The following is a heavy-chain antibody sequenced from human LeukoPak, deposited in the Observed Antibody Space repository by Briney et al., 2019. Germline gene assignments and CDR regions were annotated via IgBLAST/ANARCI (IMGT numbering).Heavy chain of an antibody. V-gene: IGHV3-30-3*01. CDR3: ARGRLGYCSSTSCLSPDY. CDR2: ISYDGSNK. D-gene: IGHD2-2*01. J-gene: IGHJ4*02. Sequence: GRSLRLSCAASGFTFSSYAMHWVRQAPGKGLEWVAVISYDGSNKYYADSVKGRFTISRDNSKNTLYLQMNSLRAEDTAVYYCARGRLGYCSSTSCLSPDYWGQGTLVTVPS. CDR1: GFTFSSYA.